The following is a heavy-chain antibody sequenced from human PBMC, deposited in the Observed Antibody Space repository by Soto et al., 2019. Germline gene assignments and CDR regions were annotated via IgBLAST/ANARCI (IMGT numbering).Heavy chain of an antibody. D-gene: IGHD4-17*01. Sequence: ASVKVSCKASGGTFSSYAISWVRQAPGQGLEWMGWISAYNGNTNYAQKLQGRVTMTTDTSTSTAYMELRSLRSDDTAVFYCARDTTVTTAPYYYYGMDVWGQGTTVTVSS. CDR3: ARDTTVTTAPYYYYGMDV. J-gene: IGHJ6*02. V-gene: IGHV1-18*01. CDR2: ISAYNGNT. CDR1: GGTFSSYA.